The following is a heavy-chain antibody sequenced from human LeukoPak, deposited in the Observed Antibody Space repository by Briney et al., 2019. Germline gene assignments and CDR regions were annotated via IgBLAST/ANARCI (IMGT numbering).Heavy chain of an antibody. CDR1: GGSISSGGYY. V-gene: IGHV4-31*03. CDR3: ARSPTTVTTNWFDS. J-gene: IGHJ5*01. D-gene: IGHD4-17*01. CDR2: MYYGGST. Sequence: TLSLTCTISGGSISSGGYYWSWIRQHPGQGLEWIGYMYYGGSTYYNPSLKSRVTMSTSTSKNQFSLNLSSVTAADTAVYYCARSPTTVTTNWFDSWGQGILVTVSS.